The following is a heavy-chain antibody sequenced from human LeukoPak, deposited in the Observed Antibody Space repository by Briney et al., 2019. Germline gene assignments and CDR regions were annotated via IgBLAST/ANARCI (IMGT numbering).Heavy chain of an antibody. V-gene: IGHV3-74*01. CDR2: FNGDGSTT. J-gene: IGHJ6*02. CDR3: ARDYYYGMDV. Sequence: GGSQRLSCAVSGFSFSSYWVHRVRQAPGKGLVWVSRFNGDGSTTTYADSVKGRFTISRDNAKNTLYPQMNSLRAEDTAVYYCARDYYYGMDVWGQGTTVTVSS. CDR1: GFSFSSYW.